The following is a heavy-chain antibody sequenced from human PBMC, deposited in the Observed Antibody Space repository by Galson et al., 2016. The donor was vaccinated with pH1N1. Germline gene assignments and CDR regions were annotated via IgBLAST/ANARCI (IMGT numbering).Heavy chain of an antibody. D-gene: IGHD6-25*01. CDR2: INWNGGST. CDR1: GFTFDDYG. CDR3: AGESGPGYHYYMDV. J-gene: IGHJ6*03. V-gene: IGHV3-20*04. Sequence: SLRLSCAASGFTFDDYGMSWVRQAPGKGLEWVSGINWNGGSTGYADSVKGRFTISRDNAKNSLYLQMNGLRAEDTALYYCAGESGPGYHYYMDVGGKGTTVTVSS.